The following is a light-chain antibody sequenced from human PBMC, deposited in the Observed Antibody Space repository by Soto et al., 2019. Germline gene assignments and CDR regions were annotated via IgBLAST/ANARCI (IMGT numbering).Light chain of an antibody. Sequence: MTQSPATLSVSPGERATLSCRASQSINNWLAWYQQKPGKAPNLLISDSSDLQSGVPSRFSGSGSGTEFTLTISSLQPDDFATYYCQQYSDYSPRTFAQGTKVEIK. CDR1: QSINNW. J-gene: IGKJ1*01. CDR2: DSS. CDR3: QQYSDYSPRT. V-gene: IGKV1-5*01.